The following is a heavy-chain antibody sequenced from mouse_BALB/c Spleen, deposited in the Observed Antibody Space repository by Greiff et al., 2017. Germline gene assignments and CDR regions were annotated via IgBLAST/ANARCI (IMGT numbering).Heavy chain of an antibody. CDR1: GFNIKDYY. Sequence: EVQLVESGAELVRSGASVKLSCTASGFNIKDYYMHWVKQRPEQGLEWIGWIDPENGDTEYAPKFQGKATMTADTSSNPAYLQLSSLTSEDTAVYYCNVLSTVAPLAYWGQGTLVTVSA. J-gene: IGHJ3*01. D-gene: IGHD1-1*01. V-gene: IGHV14-4*02. CDR2: IDPENGDT. CDR3: NVLSTVAPLAY.